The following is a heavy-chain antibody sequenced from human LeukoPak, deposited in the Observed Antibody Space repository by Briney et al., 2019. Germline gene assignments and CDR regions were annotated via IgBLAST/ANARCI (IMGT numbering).Heavy chain of an antibody. V-gene: IGHV3-9*01. CDR1: GFTFDDYA. Sequence: GGSLRLSCAASGFTFDDYAMHWVRQAPGKGLEWVSGISWNSGRIGYADSVKGRFTISRDNAKNSLYLQMNSLRAEDAAVYFCAKAPVTSCRGAYCYPFDSWGQGTLVTVSS. D-gene: IGHD2-21*01. J-gene: IGHJ4*02. CDR3: AKAPVTSCRGAYCYPFDS. CDR2: ISWNSGRI.